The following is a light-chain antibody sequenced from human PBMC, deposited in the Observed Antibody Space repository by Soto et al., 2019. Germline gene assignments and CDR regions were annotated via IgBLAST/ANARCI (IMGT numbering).Light chain of an antibody. V-gene: IGKV2-28*01. J-gene: IGKJ1*01. CDR1: QSLLHSNGYTY. CDR3: MQALQTPPWT. Sequence: MRQSPISLPVTPGELASISCRSSQSLLHSNGYTYLDWYLQKPGQSPQLLIYMGSNRASGVPDRFNGSGSGTDFTLKISKVEAEDVGVYYCMQALQTPPWTFGQGTKADIK. CDR2: MGS.